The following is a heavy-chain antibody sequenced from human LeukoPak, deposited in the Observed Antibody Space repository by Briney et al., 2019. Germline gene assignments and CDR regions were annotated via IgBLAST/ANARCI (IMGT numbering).Heavy chain of an antibody. CDR2: IYSGGST. V-gene: IGHV3-66*01. Sequence: PGGSLRLSCAASGFTVSSNYMSWVRQAPGKGLEWVSVIYSGGSTYYADSVKGRFTISRDNSKNTVYLQMNSLRAEDTAVYYCAKDSIAAAGAGAFDIWGQGTEVTVSS. J-gene: IGHJ3*02. CDR1: GFTVSSNY. D-gene: IGHD6-13*01. CDR3: AKDSIAAAGAGAFDI.